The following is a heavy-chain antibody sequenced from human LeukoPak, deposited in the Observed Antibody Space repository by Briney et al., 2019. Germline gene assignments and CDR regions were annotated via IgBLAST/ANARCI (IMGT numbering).Heavy chain of an antibody. V-gene: IGHV3-30*18. CDR3: AKDYGGNSVGNLDY. D-gene: IGHD4-23*01. Sequence: PGGSLRLSCAASGFTFSSYGMHWVRQAPGKGLEWVAVISYDGSNKYYADSVKGRFTISRDNSKNTLYLQMNSLRAEDTAVYYCAKDYGGNSVGNLDYWGQGTLVTVSS. J-gene: IGHJ4*02. CDR2: ISYDGSNK. CDR1: GFTFSSYG.